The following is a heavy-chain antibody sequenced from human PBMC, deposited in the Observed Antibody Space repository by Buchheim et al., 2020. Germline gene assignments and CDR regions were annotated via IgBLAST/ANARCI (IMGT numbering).Heavy chain of an antibody. Sequence: QVQLVESGGGVVQPGRSLRLSCAASGFTFSSYGMHWVRQAPSKGLEWVAVISYDGSNKYYADSVKGRFTISRDNSKNTLYLQMNSLRAEDTAVYYCAKGGTTYYDFWSGYYALDYWGQGTL. CDR3: AKGGTTYYDFWSGYYALDY. CDR2: ISYDGSNK. CDR1: GFTFSSYG. J-gene: IGHJ4*02. V-gene: IGHV3-30*18. D-gene: IGHD3-3*01.